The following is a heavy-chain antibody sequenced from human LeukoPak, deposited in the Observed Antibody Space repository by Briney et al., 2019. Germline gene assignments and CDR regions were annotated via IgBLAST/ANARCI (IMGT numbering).Heavy chain of an antibody. CDR1: GFRFSAFW. D-gene: IGHD3-22*01. V-gene: IGHV3-74*03. CDR2: ISPDGSTT. J-gene: IGHJ4*01. Sequence: GGSLRLSCAASGFRFSAFWMHWVRQIPGKGLVWVSRISPDGSTTTYADSVTGRFTVSRDNVKNTMYLQMNSLRAEDTAVYYCISDSEGRSGGDDWGQGTQVTVSS. CDR3: ISDSEGRSGGDD.